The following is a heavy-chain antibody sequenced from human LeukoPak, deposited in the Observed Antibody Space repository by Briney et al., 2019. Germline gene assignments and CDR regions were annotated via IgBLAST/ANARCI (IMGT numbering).Heavy chain of an antibody. CDR1: GFTFSSYG. CDR2: IWYDGSNK. Sequence: PGRSLRLSCAASGFTFSSYGMHWVRQAPGKGLEWVAVIWYDGSNKYYADSVKGRFTISRDNSKNTLYLQMNSLRAEDTAVYYCAKYLSYYYDSSGFEFDYWGQGTLVTVSS. CDR3: AKYLSYYYDSSGFEFDY. D-gene: IGHD3-22*01. J-gene: IGHJ4*02. V-gene: IGHV3-33*06.